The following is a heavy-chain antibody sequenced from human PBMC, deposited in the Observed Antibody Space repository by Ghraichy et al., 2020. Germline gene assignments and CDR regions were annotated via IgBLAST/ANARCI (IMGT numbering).Heavy chain of an antibody. CDR2: IYSRGTT. D-gene: IGHD2-15*01. J-gene: IGHJ4*02. CDR3: ARGWFDY. V-gene: IGHV3-66*01. CDR1: GITVSSTY. Sequence: GGSLRLSCAASGITVSSTYVSWVRQAPGKGLEWVSVIYSRGTTYYADSVKGRFTMSRDNSKNTLYLQMNSLRADDTAVNYCARGWFDYWGQGALVTVSS.